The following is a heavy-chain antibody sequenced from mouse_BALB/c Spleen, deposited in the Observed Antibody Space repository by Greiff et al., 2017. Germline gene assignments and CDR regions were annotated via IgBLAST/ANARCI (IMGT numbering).Heavy chain of an antibody. CDR1: GFTFSDYG. Sequence: EVMLVESGGGLVQPGGSRKLSCAASGFTFSDYGMAWVRQAPGKGPEWVAFISNLAYSIYYADTVTGRFTISRENAKNTLYLEMSSLRSEDTAVYYCARGGAWWLLGAWWGRGTLVAVSA. CDR2: ISNLAYSI. V-gene: IGHV5-15*02. J-gene: IGHJ3*01. CDR3: ARGGAWWLLGAW. D-gene: IGHD2-3*01.